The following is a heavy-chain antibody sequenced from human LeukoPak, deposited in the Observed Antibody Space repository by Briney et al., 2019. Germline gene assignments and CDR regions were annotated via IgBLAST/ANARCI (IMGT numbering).Heavy chain of an antibody. V-gene: IGHV1-69*13. D-gene: IGHD3-3*01. J-gene: IGHJ4*02. CDR2: IIPIFGTA. CDR1: GGTFSSYA. CDR3: ARGTRRFLEWLPHYYFDY. Sequence: ASVKVSCKASGGTFSSYAISWVRQAPGQGLEWMGGIIPIFGTANYAQKFQGRVTITADESTSTAYMELSSLRSEDTAVYYCARGTRRFLEWLPHYYFDYWGQGTLVTVSS.